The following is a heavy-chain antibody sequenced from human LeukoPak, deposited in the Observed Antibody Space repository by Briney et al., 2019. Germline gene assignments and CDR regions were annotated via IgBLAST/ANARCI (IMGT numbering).Heavy chain of an antibody. CDR1: GFTFSSYG. CDR3: AKDPYCSSTSCAIDNYYGMDV. V-gene: IGHV3-30*18. D-gene: IGHD2-2*01. CDR2: ISYDGSNK. J-gene: IGHJ6*04. Sequence: GGSLRLSCAASGFTFSSYGMHWVRQAPGKGLGWVAVISYDGSNKYYADSVKGRFTISRDNSKNTLYLQMNSLRAEDTAVYYCAKDPYCSSTSCAIDNYYGMDVWGKGTTVTVSS.